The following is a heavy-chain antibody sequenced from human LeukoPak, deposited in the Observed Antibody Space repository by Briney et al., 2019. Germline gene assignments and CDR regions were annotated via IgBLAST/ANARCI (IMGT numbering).Heavy chain of an antibody. CDR1: GFTFDDYA. CDR3: ARAPGYRSFLDY. J-gene: IGHJ4*02. D-gene: IGHD6-13*01. Sequence: GGSLRLSCAASGFTFDDYAMHWVRQAPGKGLEWVSSISPSSTYIKYSDSVKGRFTISRDDAKNSLYLQMNSLRAEDTAVYYCARAPGYRSFLDYWGQGTLVTVSS. CDR2: ISPSSTYI. V-gene: IGHV3-21*01.